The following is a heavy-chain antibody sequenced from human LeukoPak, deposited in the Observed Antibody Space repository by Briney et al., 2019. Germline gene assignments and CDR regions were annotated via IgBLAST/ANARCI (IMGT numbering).Heavy chain of an antibody. CDR2: IYYSGST. V-gene: IGHV4-38-2*01. Sequence: PSETLSLTCAVSGYSISSGYYWGWIRQPPGKGLEWIGSIYYSGSTNYNPSLKSRVTISVDTSKNQFSLKLSSVTAADTAVYYCARVEMATIPYFDYWGQGTLVTVSS. D-gene: IGHD5-24*01. CDR1: GYSISSGYY. J-gene: IGHJ4*02. CDR3: ARVEMATIPYFDY.